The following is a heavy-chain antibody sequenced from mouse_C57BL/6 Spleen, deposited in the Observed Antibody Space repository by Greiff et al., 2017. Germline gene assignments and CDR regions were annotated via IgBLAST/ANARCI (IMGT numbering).Heavy chain of an antibody. J-gene: IGHJ4*01. V-gene: IGHV1-80*01. CDR1: GYAFSRYW. Sequence: QVQLQQSGAELVKPGASVKISCKASGYAFSRYWMNWVKQRPGQGLGWIGQIYPGDGDTTSNGKFKGKATLPADKSSSTAYMQISSLTSEDSAVYLCARAYAMDYWGQGTSVTVSS. CDR2: IYPGDGDT. CDR3: ARAYAMDY.